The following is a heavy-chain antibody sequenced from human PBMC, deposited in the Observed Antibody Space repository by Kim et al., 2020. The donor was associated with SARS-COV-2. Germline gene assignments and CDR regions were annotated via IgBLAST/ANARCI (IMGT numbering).Heavy chain of an antibody. Sequence: GGSLRLSCAASGIPFSSYAMSWVRQAPGKGLEWVSVIYGGGSNTYYADSVNGRFTVSRDNSKNTLYLQMDSLRGDDTALYYCAKAVDSSGYRLDALDMWGQGTMVTVSS. CDR1: GIPFSSYA. CDR2: IYGGGSNT. J-gene: IGHJ3*02. D-gene: IGHD3-22*01. CDR3: AKAVDSSGYRLDALDM. V-gene: IGHV3-23*03.